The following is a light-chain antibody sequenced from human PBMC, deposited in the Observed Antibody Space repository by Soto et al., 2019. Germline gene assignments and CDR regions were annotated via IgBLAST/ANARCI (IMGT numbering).Light chain of an antibody. V-gene: IGKV3-15*01. J-gene: IGKJ1*01. Sequence: IVMTHSPATLSVSPGERATLSCRASQSIGISLAWYQQKPGQTPRLLIYSASTGATGIPDRFSGSGAGTEFTLTISRLQSEDVAVYCRQRDNQWPRKFGEGTKVDIK. CDR2: SAS. CDR3: QRDNQWPRK. CDR1: QSIGIS.